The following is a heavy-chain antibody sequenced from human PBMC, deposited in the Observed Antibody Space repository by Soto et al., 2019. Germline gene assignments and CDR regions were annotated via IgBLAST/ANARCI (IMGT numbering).Heavy chain of an antibody. V-gene: IGHV5-51*01. CDR1: GYSFSSYW. Sequence: GESLKISCKGSGYSFSSYWINWVRQMPGKGLEWMGVIYPGDSDVRYSPSFRGQVTISADKSISTAYLQWSGLKASDTAMYYCARTDYDSGSFDYWGQGSLVTVSS. CDR3: ARTDYDSGSFDY. CDR2: IYPGDSDV. D-gene: IGHD3-10*01. J-gene: IGHJ4*02.